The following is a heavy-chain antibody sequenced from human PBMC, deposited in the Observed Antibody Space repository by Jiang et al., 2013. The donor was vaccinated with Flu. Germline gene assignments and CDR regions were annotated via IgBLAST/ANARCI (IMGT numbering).Heavy chain of an antibody. CDR2: ISYDESDK. D-gene: IGHD5-24*01. J-gene: IGHJ4*02. Sequence: VQLLESGGAVVQPGRSLRLSCEVSGFTFSSYGMHWVRQAPGKGLEWVALISYDESDKYYADSVKGRFTISRDNSKNTLYLQMHSLRPEDTAVYFCAKELDCRDTYNHHCRPLIMNWVDYWGQGNPGHRLL. CDR1: GFTFSSYG. V-gene: IGHV3-30*18. CDR3: AKELDCRDTYNHHCRPLIMNWVDY.